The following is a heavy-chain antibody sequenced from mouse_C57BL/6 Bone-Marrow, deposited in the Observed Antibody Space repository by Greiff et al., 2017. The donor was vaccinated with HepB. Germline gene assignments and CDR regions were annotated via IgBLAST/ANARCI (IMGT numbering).Heavy chain of an antibody. J-gene: IGHJ4*01. D-gene: IGHD1-1*01. CDR3: ARPLYYYGSSPYYAMDY. Sequence: QVQLQQSGPELVQPGASVKLSCKASGYTFTSYDINWVKQRPGQGLEWIGWIYPRDGSTKYNEKFKGKATLTVDTSSSTAYMELHSLTSEDSAVYFCARPLYYYGSSPYYAMDYWGQGTSVTVSS. CDR2: IYPRDGST. CDR1: GYTFTSYD. V-gene: IGHV1-85*01.